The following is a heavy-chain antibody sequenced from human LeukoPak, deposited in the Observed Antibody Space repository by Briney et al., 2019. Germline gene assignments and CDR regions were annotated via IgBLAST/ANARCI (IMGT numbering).Heavy chain of an antibody. CDR1: GHTLSELS. D-gene: IGHD3-3*01. Sequence: GASVKVSCKVSGHTLSELSMDWVRQAPGKGLEWVGNFVPEHGETRYAQKFQGRVTMTKDTSTETVYMELSSLKSDDTAIYYCTMKLRFLEWPPPGDYWGQGSLVTVSS. V-gene: IGHV1-24*01. J-gene: IGHJ4*02. CDR3: TMKLRFLEWPPPGDY. CDR2: FVPEHGET.